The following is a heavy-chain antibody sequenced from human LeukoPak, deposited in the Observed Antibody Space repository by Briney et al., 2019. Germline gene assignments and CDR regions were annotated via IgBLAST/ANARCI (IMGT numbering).Heavy chain of an antibody. CDR3: ASVLWTAYYTVWYFDL. Sequence: SVKVSCKASGGTFSTYSISWVRQAPGQGLEWMGGIIPIIRKANYAQKFQGRVTITTDESTSTAYMELSSLRSEDTAVYYCASVLWTAYYTVWYFDLWGRGTLVTVSS. D-gene: IGHD3/OR15-3a*01. V-gene: IGHV1-69*16. CDR1: GGTFSTYS. J-gene: IGHJ2*01. CDR2: IIPIIRKA.